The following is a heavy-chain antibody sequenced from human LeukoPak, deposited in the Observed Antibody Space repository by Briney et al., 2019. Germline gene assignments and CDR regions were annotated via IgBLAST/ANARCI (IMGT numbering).Heavy chain of an antibody. J-gene: IGHJ4*02. D-gene: IGHD3-10*01. Sequence: GGSLRLSCAASGFTFSSYEMNWVRQAPGKGLEWVSCISSSGSTIYYADSVKGRFTISRDNAKNSLYLRMNSLRAEDTAVYYCARGYYYGSGSYSDYWGQGTLVTVSS. V-gene: IGHV3-48*03. CDR2: ISSSGSTI. CDR3: ARGYYYGSGSYSDY. CDR1: GFTFSSYE.